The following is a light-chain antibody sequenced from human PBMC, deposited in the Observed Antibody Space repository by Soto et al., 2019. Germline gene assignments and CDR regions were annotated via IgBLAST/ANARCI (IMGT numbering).Light chain of an antibody. V-gene: IGLV2-11*01. J-gene: IGLJ2*01. CDR1: SSDVGGDNY. Sequence: QSALTQPRTVSGSPGQSVTISCTGTSSDVGGDNYVSWYQQHPGKAPKLMIYDVSKRPSRVPDRFSGSKSGNTASLTISGFQAEDDADYYCCSDAGLRVFGGGTKLTVL. CDR3: CSDAGLRV. CDR2: DVS.